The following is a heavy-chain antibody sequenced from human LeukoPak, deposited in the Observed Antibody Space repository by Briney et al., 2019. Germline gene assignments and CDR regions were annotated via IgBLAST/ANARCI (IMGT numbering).Heavy chain of an antibody. V-gene: IGHV4-39*01. CDR1: GGSISSSSYY. CDR3: ARRLRVGYFDY. J-gene: IGHJ4*02. CDR2: IYYSGST. D-gene: IGHD2-15*01. Sequence: PSETLSLTCTVSGGSISSSSYYWGWIRQPPGKGLEWIGSIYYSGSTYYNPSLKSRVTISVDTSKNQFSLKLSSVTAADTAVYYCARRLRVGYFDYWGQGTLVTVSS.